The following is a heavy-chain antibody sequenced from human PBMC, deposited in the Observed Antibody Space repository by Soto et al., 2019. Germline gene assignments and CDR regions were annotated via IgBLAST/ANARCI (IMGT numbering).Heavy chain of an antibody. CDR3: ARESEDLTSNFDY. V-gene: IGHV3-21*06. CDR2: ISSTTNYI. CDR1: LFTFTRYS. J-gene: IGHJ4*02. Sequence: GGSLRLSCAASLFTFTRYSMNWFRQAPGKGLEWVSSISSTTNYIYYGDSMKGRFTISRDNAKNSLYLEMNSLRAEDTAVYYCARESEDLTSNFDYWGQGTLVTVSS.